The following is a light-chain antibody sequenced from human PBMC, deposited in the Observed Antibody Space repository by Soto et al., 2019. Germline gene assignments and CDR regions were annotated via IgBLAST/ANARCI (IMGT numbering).Light chain of an antibody. Sequence: EIVLTQSPATLSLSPGERATLSCRASQSVSSYLAWYQQKPGQAPRLLIYDASNRATGIPARFSGSGSGTDFTLTISSLEPEDFAVYYCQQRSNWTLPFGQGTRLEIX. CDR3: QQRSNWTLP. CDR2: DAS. V-gene: IGKV3-11*01. CDR1: QSVSSY. J-gene: IGKJ5*01.